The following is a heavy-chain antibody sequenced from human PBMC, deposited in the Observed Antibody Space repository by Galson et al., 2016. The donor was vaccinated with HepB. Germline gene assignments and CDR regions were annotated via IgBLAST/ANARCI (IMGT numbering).Heavy chain of an antibody. CDR1: GFTFSGYT. Sequence: SLRLSCAASGFTFSGYTMNWVRQTPEKGLEWVSSITSSSGYIYYADSLKGRFTISRDNAKNSLYLRMNSLRAEDTAVYYCARDKGPGIAVAADFLGSYGMDVWGQGTTVTVSS. V-gene: IGHV3-21*01. CDR3: ARDKGPGIAVAADFLGSYGMDV. J-gene: IGHJ6*02. D-gene: IGHD6-19*01. CDR2: ITSSSGYI.